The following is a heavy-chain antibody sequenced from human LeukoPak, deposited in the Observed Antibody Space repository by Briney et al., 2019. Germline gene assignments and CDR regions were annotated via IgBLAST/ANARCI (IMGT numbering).Heavy chain of an antibody. CDR3: ARRAGAYSHPYDY. V-gene: IGHV4-59*13. Sequence: PSETLSLTCTVSGVSITTYYWSWIRQPPGKGLEWIGYIYHSGSTNYNPSLKSRVTISVDTSKNEFSLKLTSVTAADTAVYYCARRAGAYSHPYDYWGQGTLVTVSS. CDR2: IYHSGST. D-gene: IGHD4/OR15-4a*01. CDR1: GVSITTYY. J-gene: IGHJ4*02.